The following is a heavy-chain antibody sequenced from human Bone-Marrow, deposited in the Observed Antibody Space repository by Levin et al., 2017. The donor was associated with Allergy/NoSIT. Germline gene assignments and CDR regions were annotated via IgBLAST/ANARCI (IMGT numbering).Heavy chain of an antibody. D-gene: IGHD3-10*01. CDR1: GESFSGSY. CDR3: ARVAGLRASRQSSRYYYYYMDV. Sequence: PSETLSLTCGVFGESFSGSYLSWIRHSPGKGLEWIGEINPSGSTNYNPSLESRVTMLVDMSKNQFSLKLNSVTPADTAVYFCARVAGLRASRQSSRYYYYYMDVWGKGTAVTVSS. V-gene: IGHV4-34*01. J-gene: IGHJ6*03. CDR2: INPSGST.